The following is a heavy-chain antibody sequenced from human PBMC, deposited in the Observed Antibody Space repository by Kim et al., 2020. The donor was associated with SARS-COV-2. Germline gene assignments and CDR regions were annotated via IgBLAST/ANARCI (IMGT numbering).Heavy chain of an antibody. J-gene: IGHJ1*01. V-gene: IGHV4-38-2*01. CDR3: TSKYYYDTSGFYYPDW. Sequence: SETLSLTCAVSGYSISSGYYWGWIRQPPGKGLEWIGSIHHSGSTYYNPSLKSRVGISIDTSKNQFSLRLNSVTAADTAVYYCTSKYYYDTSGFYYPDWWGQGTLVTVSS. CDR2: IHHSGST. D-gene: IGHD3-22*01. CDR1: GYSISSGYY.